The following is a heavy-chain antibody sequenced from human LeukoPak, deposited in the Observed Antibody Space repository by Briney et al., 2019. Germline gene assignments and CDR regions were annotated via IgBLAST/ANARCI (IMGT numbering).Heavy chain of an antibody. V-gene: IGHV1-2*02. Sequence: GASVKVSCKASGYTFTGYYIHWVRQAPGQGLEWMGWINPSNGGTNYAQKFQGRVTITADKSTSTAYMELSSLRSEDTAVYYCARDLPWDMVRGVIIKLGYWGQGTLVTVSS. CDR3: ARDLPWDMVRGVIIKLGY. CDR2: INPSNGGT. J-gene: IGHJ4*02. CDR1: GYTFTGYY. D-gene: IGHD3-10*01.